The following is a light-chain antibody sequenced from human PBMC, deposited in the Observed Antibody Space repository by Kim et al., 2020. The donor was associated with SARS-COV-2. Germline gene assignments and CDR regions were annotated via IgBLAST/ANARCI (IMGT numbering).Light chain of an antibody. J-gene: IGLJ2*01. CDR2: GKN. V-gene: IGLV3-19*01. Sequence: ALGTTVRITCQGDSLRSYYASWYQQKPGQAPVLVIYGKNNRPSGIPDRFSGSSSGNTASLTITGAQAEDEADYYCNSRDSSGNYVVFGGGTQLTVL. CDR3: NSRDSSGNYVV. CDR1: SLRSYY.